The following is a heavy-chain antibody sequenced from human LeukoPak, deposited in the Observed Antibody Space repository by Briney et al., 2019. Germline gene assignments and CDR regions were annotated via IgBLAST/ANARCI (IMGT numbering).Heavy chain of an antibody. CDR2: IYPGHSDT. D-gene: IGHD2-15*01. V-gene: IGHV5-51*01. CDR3: ARRVVNNRNWYFNL. CDR1: GYRFTNNW. Sequence: PGESLKISCRGSGYRFTNNWISWVRQMPGKGLEWMGIIYPGHSDTKYSPSFQGQVTISADKSINIAYLQWSSLKASDTAMYYCARRVVNNRNWYFNLWGRGTLVTVSS. J-gene: IGHJ2*01.